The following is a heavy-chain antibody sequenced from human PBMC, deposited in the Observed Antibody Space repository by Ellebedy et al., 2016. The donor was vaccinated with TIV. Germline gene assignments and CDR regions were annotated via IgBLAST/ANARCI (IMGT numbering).Heavy chain of an antibody. CDR3: ARGRPAVVGALNYGLDV. J-gene: IGHJ6*02. Sequence: MPSETLSLTCTVTGTSIRNYYWNWFRHSAGKGLEWIGNLYYIGITNYNPSLKSRVSISQDTSKSQFSLQLSSVAAADTAVYYCARGRPAVVGALNYGLDVWGQGTTVTVSS. CDR2: LYYIGIT. D-gene: IGHD6-19*01. V-gene: IGHV4-59*12. CDR1: GTSIRNYY.